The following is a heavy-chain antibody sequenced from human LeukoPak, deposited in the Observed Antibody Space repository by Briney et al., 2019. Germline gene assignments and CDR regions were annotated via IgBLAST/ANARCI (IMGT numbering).Heavy chain of an antibody. D-gene: IGHD1-14*01. V-gene: IGHV1-46*01. CDR2: IYPRDGST. CDR1: GYTFTSNY. CDR3: AREVYPYDAFDI. J-gene: IGHJ3*02. Sequence: GASVKVSCKASGYTFTSNYIHWVRQAPGQGLEWMGMIYPRDGSTSYAQKLQGRVTMTTDTSTSTAYMELRSLRSDDTAVYYCAREVYPYDAFDIWGQGTMVTVSS.